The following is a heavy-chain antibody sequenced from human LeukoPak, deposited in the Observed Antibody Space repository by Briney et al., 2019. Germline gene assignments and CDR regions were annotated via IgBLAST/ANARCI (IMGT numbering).Heavy chain of an antibody. CDR2: ISSTSKTI. CDR3: ARDGHSSDFDN. D-gene: IGHD3-22*01. J-gene: IGHJ4*02. V-gene: IGHV3-48*01. Sequence: GGSLRLSCAASGFSFSSYSMNWVRQAPGKGLEWVSYISSTSKTIFYADSVKGRFIISRDNAKNSLYLQMNSLRAEDTAVYYCARDGHSSDFDNWGQGTLVAVSS. CDR1: GFSFSSYS.